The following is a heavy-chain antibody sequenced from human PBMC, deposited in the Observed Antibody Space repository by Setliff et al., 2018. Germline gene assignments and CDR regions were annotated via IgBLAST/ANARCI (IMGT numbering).Heavy chain of an antibody. CDR3: ARRDSTGFYGYSFDF. CDR2: VDHSGNT. D-gene: IGHD3-22*01. J-gene: IGHJ4*02. Sequence: KPSETLSLTCSVSGASINRDYWNWIRQPPGKGLDWIGTVDHSGNTFYNPSLKSRVTISVDTSKNQFSLKLTSVSAADTAVYYCARRDSTGFYGYSFDFWGQGTLVTVSS. V-gene: IGHV4-59*04. CDR1: GASINRDY.